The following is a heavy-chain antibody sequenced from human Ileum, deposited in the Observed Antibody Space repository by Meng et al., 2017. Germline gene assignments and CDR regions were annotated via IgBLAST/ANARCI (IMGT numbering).Heavy chain of an antibody. Sequence: ASVKVSCKASGYTFSDYYIHWVRQAPGQGLEWMGWINPNSGGTLYAQKFRGRVTMTRDTSISSAYMELSSLTSDDTAVYFCASWGPYDSLKGYYSDAFDIWGQGTMVTVSS. CDR2: INPNSGGT. V-gene: IGHV1-2*02. CDR3: ASWGPYDSLKGYYSDAFDI. D-gene: IGHD3-9*01. CDR1: GYTFSDYY. J-gene: IGHJ3*02.